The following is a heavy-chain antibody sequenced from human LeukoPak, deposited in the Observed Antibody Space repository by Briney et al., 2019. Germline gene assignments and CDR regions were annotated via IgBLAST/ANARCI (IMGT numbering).Heavy chain of an antibody. J-gene: IGHJ4*02. Sequence: ASVKVSCKASGYTFTSYGISWVRQAPGQGLEWMGWISAYNGNTSYAQKLQGRVTMTTDTSTSTAYMELRSLRSDDTAVYYCARVGGLIAVAGTLDYWGQGTLVTVPS. CDR1: GYTFTSYG. CDR2: ISAYNGNT. CDR3: ARVGGLIAVAGTLDY. V-gene: IGHV1-18*04. D-gene: IGHD6-19*01.